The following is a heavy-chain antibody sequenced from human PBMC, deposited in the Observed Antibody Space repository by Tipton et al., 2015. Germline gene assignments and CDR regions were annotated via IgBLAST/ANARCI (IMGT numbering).Heavy chain of an antibody. V-gene: IGHV4-59*01. CDR3: ARLRETYGSDSDNWFDP. D-gene: IGHD3-10*01. Sequence: TLSLTCTVSGGSISDYYWNWIRQPPGKGLEWIGYIDHSGSTNYKSSLKSRVTISLDTSKSQFSLKVTSVTAADTAVYYCARLRETYGSDSDNWFDPWGQGTLVTVSS. J-gene: IGHJ5*02. CDR2: IDHSGST. CDR1: GGSISDYY.